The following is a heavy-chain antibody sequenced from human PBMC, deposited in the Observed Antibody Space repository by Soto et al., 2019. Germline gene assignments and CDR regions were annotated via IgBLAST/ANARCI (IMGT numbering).Heavy chain of an antibody. J-gene: IGHJ6*03. CDR3: TTLRTTDPSHHYYYYYYMDV. CDR1: GFTFSGSA. Sequence: GGSLRLSCAASGFTFSGSAMHWVRQASGKGLEWVGRIRSKANSYATAYAASVKGRFTISRDDSKNTAYLQMNSLKTEDTAVYYCTTLRTTDPSHHYYYYYYMDVWGKGTTVT. CDR2: IRSKANSYAT. D-gene: IGHD1-1*01. V-gene: IGHV3-73*01.